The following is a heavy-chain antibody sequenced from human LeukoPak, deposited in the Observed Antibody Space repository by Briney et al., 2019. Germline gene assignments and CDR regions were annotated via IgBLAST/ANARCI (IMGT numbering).Heavy chain of an antibody. J-gene: IGHJ4*02. D-gene: IGHD3-3*01. CDR3: TGDLWSGSRDY. Sequence: GGSLKLSCAASGFTFSDSAIHWVRQPSGKGLEWVGRIKGKANSYATAYAASVEGRFTMSRDDSKNTAYLQMNSLKSEDTALYYCTGDLWSGSRDYWGQGTLVTVSS. V-gene: IGHV3-73*01. CDR2: IKGKANSYAT. CDR1: GFTFSDSA.